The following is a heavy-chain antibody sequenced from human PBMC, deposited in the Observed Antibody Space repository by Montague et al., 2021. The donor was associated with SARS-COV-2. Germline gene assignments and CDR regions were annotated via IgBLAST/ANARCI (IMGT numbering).Heavy chain of an antibody. CDR1: GESFSGYY. Sequence: SETLSLTCAVYGESFSGYYWSWIRQPPGKGLEWIGEINHSGSTNYNPSLKSRVTISVDTSKNQFSLKLSSVTAADTAVYYCARVRYYGSGTSLGMDVWGQGTTVAASS. CDR2: INHSGST. V-gene: IGHV4-34*01. D-gene: IGHD3-10*01. CDR3: ARVRYYGSGTSLGMDV. J-gene: IGHJ6*02.